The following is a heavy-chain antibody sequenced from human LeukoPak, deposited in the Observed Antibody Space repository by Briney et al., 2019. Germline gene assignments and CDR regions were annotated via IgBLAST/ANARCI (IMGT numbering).Heavy chain of an antibody. CDR2: ISSSGSTI. Sequence: GGSLRLSCAASGFTFSSYEMNWVRQAPGKGLEWVSYISSSGSTIYYADSVKGRFTISRDNAKNSLYLQMNSLRAEDTVVYYCARGSAYYYDSSGFDYWGQGTLVTVSS. CDR3: ARGSAYYYDSSGFDY. CDR1: GFTFSSYE. J-gene: IGHJ4*02. D-gene: IGHD3-22*01. V-gene: IGHV3-48*03.